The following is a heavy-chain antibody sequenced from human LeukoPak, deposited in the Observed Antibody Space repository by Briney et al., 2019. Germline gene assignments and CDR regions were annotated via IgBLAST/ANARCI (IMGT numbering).Heavy chain of an antibody. D-gene: IGHD3-16*02. CDR1: GGSFSGYY. CDR3: ARGLTVYDYIWGSYRSRSWFDP. V-gene: IGHV4-34*01. CDR2: INHSGST. Sequence: SETLSLTCAVYGGSFSGYYLSWIRQPPGKGLEWIGEINHSGSTNYNPSLKSRVTISVDTSKNQFSLKLSSVTAADTAVYYCARGLTVYDYIWGSYRSRSWFDPWGQGTLVTVSS. J-gene: IGHJ5*02.